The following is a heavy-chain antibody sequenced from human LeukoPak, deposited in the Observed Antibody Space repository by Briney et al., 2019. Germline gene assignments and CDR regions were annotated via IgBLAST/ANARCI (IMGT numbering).Heavy chain of an antibody. CDR2: INHSGST. Sequence: SETLSLTCAVYGGSFSGYYWSWIRQPPGKGLEWIGEINHSGSTNYNPSLKSRVTISVDTSKNQFSLKLSSVTAADTAVYYCARDQVNWNDRDYYYGMDVWGQGTTVTVSS. D-gene: IGHD1-1*01. J-gene: IGHJ6*02. CDR1: GGSFSGYY. V-gene: IGHV4-34*01. CDR3: ARDQVNWNDRDYYYGMDV.